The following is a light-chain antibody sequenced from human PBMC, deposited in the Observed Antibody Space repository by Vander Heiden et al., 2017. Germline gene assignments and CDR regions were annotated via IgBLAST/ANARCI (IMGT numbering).Light chain of an antibody. V-gene: IGLV2-8*01. CDR3: SSYTGSNNLI. Sequence: QSALTQPPSASGSPGQSVTISCTGTSNDVGGYNYVSWYQHHPGKAPKLMIYEVIKRPSGVPDRFSGSKSGNTASLTVSGLQAEDEADYYCSSYTGSNNLIFGGGTKLTVL. CDR2: EVI. CDR1: SNDVGGYNY. J-gene: IGLJ2*01.